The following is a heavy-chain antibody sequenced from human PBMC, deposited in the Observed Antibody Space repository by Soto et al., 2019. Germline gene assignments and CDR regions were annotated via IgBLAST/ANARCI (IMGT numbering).Heavy chain of an antibody. CDR1: GGTFSGYT. J-gene: IGHJ3*02. V-gene: IGHV1-69*02. CDR2: IIPILGMS. CDR3: ATGYCSGGSCFLEDAFDI. D-gene: IGHD2-15*01. Sequence: QVQLVQSGAEVQKPGSSVKVSCKSSGGTFSGYTFSWVRQAPGQGLEWIGRIIPILGMSNYAQKFQCRVKVTADKSTSTAYMELGSLTSEDTAVYYCATGYCSGGSCFLEDAFDIWGQGTMVTVSS.